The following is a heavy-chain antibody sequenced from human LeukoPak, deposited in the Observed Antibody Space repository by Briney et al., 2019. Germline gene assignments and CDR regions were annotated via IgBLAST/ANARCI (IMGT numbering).Heavy chain of an antibody. CDR1: GFTFSGYT. CDR3: ARALTTLTYEGY. CDR2: ISGSNSYI. D-gene: IGHD1-1*01. V-gene: IGHV3-21*01. Sequence: GGSLRLSCAASGFTFSGYTMHWIRQAPGKGLEWVSSISGSNSYIFYADSVKGRFTVSRDNAKDSLYLQMNSLGAEDTAVYYCARALTTLTYEGYWGQGTLVTVSS. J-gene: IGHJ4*02.